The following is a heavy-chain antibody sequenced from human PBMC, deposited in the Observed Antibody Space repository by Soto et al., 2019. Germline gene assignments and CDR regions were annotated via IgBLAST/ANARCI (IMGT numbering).Heavy chain of an antibody. Sequence: XTLSLPCIVSGGSLTYCQWSWFRQHPGKGLELIAYTSYSGNTNYNPSLQSRLVISRYTSKNQLSLKLTCMTTSYTAVYYFSRDMHAGFTHYFDPWGQGTLGTVS. J-gene: IGHJ5*02. CDR3: SRDMHAGFTHYFDP. V-gene: IGHV4-59*01. D-gene: IGHD1-26*01. CDR2: TSYSGNT. CDR1: GGSLTYCQ.